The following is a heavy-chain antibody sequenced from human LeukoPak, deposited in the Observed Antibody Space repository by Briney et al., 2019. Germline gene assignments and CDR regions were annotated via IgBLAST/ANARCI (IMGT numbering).Heavy chain of an antibody. CDR1: GYTFTSYD. V-gene: IGHV1-8*01. CDR3: ARAAIGYYYYYGMDV. CDR2: MNPDSGNT. J-gene: IGHJ6*02. Sequence: ASVKVSCKASGYTFTSYDINWVRQATGQGLEWMGWMNPDSGNTGYAQKFQGRVTMTRNTSISTAYKELSSLRSEDTAVYYCARAAIGYYYYYGMDVWGQGTTVTVSS.